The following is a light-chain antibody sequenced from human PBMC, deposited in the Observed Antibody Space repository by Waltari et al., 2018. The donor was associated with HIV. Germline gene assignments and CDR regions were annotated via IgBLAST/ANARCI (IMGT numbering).Light chain of an antibody. J-gene: IGLJ2*01. Sequence: QSALTQPASVSGSPGQSITISCTGTSSDVGSYNYVSWYQQHSGKAPKLMIYEVSNRPSGVSNRFAGSKSGNTASLTISGLQAEDEADYYCSSYTSSSTLGVFGGGTKLTVL. V-gene: IGLV2-14*01. CDR2: EVS. CDR3: SSYTSSSTLGV. CDR1: SSDVGSYNY.